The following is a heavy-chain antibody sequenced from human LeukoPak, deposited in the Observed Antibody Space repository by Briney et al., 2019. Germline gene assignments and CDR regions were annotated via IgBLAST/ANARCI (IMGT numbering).Heavy chain of an antibody. Sequence: SVKVSCKASGGTFSSYAISWVRQAPGQGLEWMGGIIPIFGTADYAQKFQGRVTITTDESTSTAYMELSSLRSEDTAVYYCAGGYCSCTGCYVPSRYWGQGTLVTVSS. CDR3: AGGYCSCTGCYVPSRY. D-gene: IGHD2-2*01. J-gene: IGHJ4*02. CDR2: IIPIFGTA. CDR1: GGTFSSYA. V-gene: IGHV1-69*05.